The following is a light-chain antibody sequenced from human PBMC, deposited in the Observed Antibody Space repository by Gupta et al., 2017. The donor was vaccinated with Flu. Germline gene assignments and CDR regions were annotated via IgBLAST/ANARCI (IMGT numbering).Light chain of an antibody. CDR2: AAS. CDR1: QSISSY. Sequence: DIQMRQSPFSLSASVGDRVTITCRASQSISSYLNWYQQKPGKAPKLLIYAASSLQSGVPSRFSGSGSGTDFTLTISSLQPEDFATYYCQQSDSTPLTFGGGTKVEIK. CDR3: QQSDSTPLT. V-gene: IGKV1-39*01. J-gene: IGKJ4*01.